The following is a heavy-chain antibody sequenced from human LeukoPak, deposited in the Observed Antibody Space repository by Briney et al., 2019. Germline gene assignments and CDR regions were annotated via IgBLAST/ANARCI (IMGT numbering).Heavy chain of an antibody. CDR3: ARGLDFWSGYHFDY. J-gene: IGHJ4*02. CDR2: INHSGST. Sequence: SETLSLTCAVYGGSFSSYYWSWIRQAPGKGLEWIGEINHSGSTNYNPSLKSRVTISVDTSKNQFSLKLSSVTAADTAVYYCARGLDFWSGYHFDYWGQGTLVTVSS. CDR1: GGSFSSYY. D-gene: IGHD3-3*01. V-gene: IGHV4-34*01.